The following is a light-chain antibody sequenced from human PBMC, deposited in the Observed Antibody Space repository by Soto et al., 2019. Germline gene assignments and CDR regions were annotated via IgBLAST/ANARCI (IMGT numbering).Light chain of an antibody. CDR1: FANVGARYG. CDR3: QSYDNSLSGWV. J-gene: IGLJ3*02. V-gene: IGLV1-40*01. Sequence: QSVLTQPPSESGAPGQRVTISCTGNFANVGARYGVHWYQQLPGTAPKVLIYGNNNRPSGVPDRFSGSQSGTSASLDITGLQGEDEADYYCQSYDNSLSGWVFGGGTKLTVL. CDR2: GNN.